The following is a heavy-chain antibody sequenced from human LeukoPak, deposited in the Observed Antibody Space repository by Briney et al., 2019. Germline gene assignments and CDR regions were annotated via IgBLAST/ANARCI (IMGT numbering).Heavy chain of an antibody. V-gene: IGHV1-24*01. CDR2: FDPEDGET. CDR3: ATGAGYCSGGSCYSSYYYYGMDV. J-gene: IGHJ6*02. Sequence: ASVKVSCKVSGYTLTELSMHWVRQAPGKELEWMRGFDPEDGETIYAQKFQGRVTMTEDTSTDTAYMELSSLRSEDTAVYYCATGAGYCSGGSCYSSYYYYGMDVWGQGTTVTVSS. CDR1: GYTLTELS. D-gene: IGHD2-15*01.